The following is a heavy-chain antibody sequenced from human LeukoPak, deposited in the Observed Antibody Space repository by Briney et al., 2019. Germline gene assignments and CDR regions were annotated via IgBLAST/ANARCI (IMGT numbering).Heavy chain of an antibody. J-gene: IGHJ4*02. CDR2: IKQDGSKF. D-gene: IGHD6-19*01. Sequence: GGSLRLSCAAAGFTVNSNYMSWVRQAPGKGLEWVANIKQDGSKFSYVDSVKGRFTISRDNAKKLLYLQMNSLRVEDTAVYYCVSGRDSGYWGQGTLVIVSS. CDR3: VSGRDSGY. CDR1: GFTVNSNY. V-gene: IGHV3-7*01.